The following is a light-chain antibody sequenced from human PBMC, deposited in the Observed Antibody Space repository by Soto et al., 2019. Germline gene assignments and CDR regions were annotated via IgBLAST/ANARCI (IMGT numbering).Light chain of an antibody. CDR3: QQYNKWPQT. V-gene: IGKV3-15*01. CDR2: GAS. CDR1: QSVATN. J-gene: IGKJ1*01. Sequence: EIVMTQSPATLSVSPGEGATLSCRASQSVATNLAWYQQRPGQAPRLLIYGASKRAIGLPARFSGSGSGTEFTLTITSLQSEDFAVYYCQQYNKWPQTFGQGTKVDIK.